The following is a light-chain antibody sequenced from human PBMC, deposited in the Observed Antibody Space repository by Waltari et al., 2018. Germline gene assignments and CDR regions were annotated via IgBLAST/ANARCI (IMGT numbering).Light chain of an antibody. CDR2: WAS. Sequence: DIVMTQSPDSLAVSLGERATLNCKSSQSVLYSSNNKNDLAWYQQKPGQPPKLLIYWASTRESGVPDRFSGSGSGTEFTLTISSLQAEDVAVYYCQQYYSSPLTFGQGTKLEI. CDR3: QQYYSSPLT. V-gene: IGKV4-1*01. J-gene: IGKJ2*01. CDR1: QSVLYSSNNKND.